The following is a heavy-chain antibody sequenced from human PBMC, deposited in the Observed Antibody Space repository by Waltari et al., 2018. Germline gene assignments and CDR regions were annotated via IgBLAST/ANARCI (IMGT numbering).Heavy chain of an antibody. Sequence: EVQLLESGGGLVQPGGSLRLSCAASGFTFSSYALSWVRQAPGKGLEWVSAISGRGGSTYYADSVKGRFTISRDNSKNTLYLQMNSLRAEDTAVYYCGGGSYLVVDYWGQGTLVTVSS. CDR1: GFTFSSYA. V-gene: IGHV3-23*01. CDR3: GGGSYLVVDY. CDR2: ISGRGGST. D-gene: IGHD1-26*01. J-gene: IGHJ4*02.